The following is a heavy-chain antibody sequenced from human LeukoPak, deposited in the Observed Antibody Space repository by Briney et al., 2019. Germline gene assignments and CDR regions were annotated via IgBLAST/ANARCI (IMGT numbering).Heavy chain of an antibody. D-gene: IGHD3-22*01. V-gene: IGHV1-69*13. Sequence: GASVKVSCKASGGTFNSFVISWVRQAPGQGLEWMGGIIPLFGTANYAQKFQDRATITADESTSTAYMEVSSLRSEDTAFYYCARLGGDSSDYHFDNWGQGTLVTVSS. J-gene: IGHJ4*02. CDR1: GGTFNSFV. CDR2: IIPLFGTA. CDR3: ARLGGDSSDYHFDN.